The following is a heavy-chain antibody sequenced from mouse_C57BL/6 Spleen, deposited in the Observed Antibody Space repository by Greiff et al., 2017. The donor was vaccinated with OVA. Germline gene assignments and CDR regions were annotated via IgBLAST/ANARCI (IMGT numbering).Heavy chain of an antibody. CDR2: INPSNGGT. CDR1: GYTFTSYW. J-gene: IGHJ4*01. Sequence: VQLQQPGTELVKPGASVKLSCKASGYTFTSYWMHWVKQRPGQGLEWIGNINPSNGGTNYNEKFKSKATLTVDKSSSTAYMQLSSLTSEDSAVYYCARYDGYYFNAMDYWGQGTSVTVSS. CDR3: ARYDGYYFNAMDY. V-gene: IGHV1-53*01. D-gene: IGHD2-3*01.